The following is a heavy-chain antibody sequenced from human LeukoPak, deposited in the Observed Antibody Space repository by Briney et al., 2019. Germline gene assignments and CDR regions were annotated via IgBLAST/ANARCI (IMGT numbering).Heavy chain of an antibody. Sequence: GSSVKVSCKASGGTFSSYAISWVREAPGQGLEWMGGIIPIFGTANYAQKFQGRVTITTDESTSTAYMELSSLRSEDTPVYYCAAILVVLTSEYYYYYYMDVWGKGTTVTVSS. CDR2: IIPIFGTA. D-gene: IGHD4/OR15-4a*01. V-gene: IGHV1-69*05. CDR3: AAILVVLTSEYYYYYYMDV. J-gene: IGHJ6*03. CDR1: GGTFSSYA.